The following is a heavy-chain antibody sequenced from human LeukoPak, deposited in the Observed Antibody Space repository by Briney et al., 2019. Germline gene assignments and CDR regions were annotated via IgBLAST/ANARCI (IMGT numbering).Heavy chain of an antibody. CDR3: ARRSIAAWGLSYYYMDV. CDR1: GYSFTSYW. CDR2: IYPGDSDT. Sequence: GESLKISCKGSGYSFTSYWIGWVRQMPGKGLEWMGIIYPGDSDTRYSPSFQGQVTISADKSISTAYLQWSSLKASDTAMYYCARRSIAAWGLSYYYMDVWGKGTTVTVSS. V-gene: IGHV5-51*01. D-gene: IGHD6-6*01. J-gene: IGHJ6*03.